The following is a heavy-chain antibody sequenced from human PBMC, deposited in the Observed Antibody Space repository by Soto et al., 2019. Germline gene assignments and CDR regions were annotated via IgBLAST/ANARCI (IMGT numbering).Heavy chain of an antibody. CDR3: EVTSGY. V-gene: IGHV1-46*01. CDR2: INPSGGST. Sequence: ASVKVSCKASGYTFTSYYVHWVRQAPGQGLAWMGMINPSGGSTTYTQNFQGRVTMTRDTSTSTVYMDMSSLTSEDTAVYYCEVTSGYWGQGTMVTVSS. D-gene: IGHD2-21*02. J-gene: IGHJ4*02. CDR1: GYTFTSYY.